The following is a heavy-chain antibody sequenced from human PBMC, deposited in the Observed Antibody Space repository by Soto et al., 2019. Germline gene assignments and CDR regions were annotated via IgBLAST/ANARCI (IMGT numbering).Heavy chain of an antibody. Sequence: VELVQSGAEVKKPGESLKSSCKGSGYSFGSYYIAWVSQMPGKGLEWMGIIYPSDSEITYSPTFQGQVTISVDESITTAYRQWSTLQASDTAIYYWATSGGRGHSLVMDLWGQGTRVTVSS. D-gene: IGHD1-26*01. CDR2: IYPSDSEI. V-gene: IGHV5-51*01. J-gene: IGHJ6*02. CDR3: ATSGGRGHSLVMDL. CDR1: GYSFGSYY.